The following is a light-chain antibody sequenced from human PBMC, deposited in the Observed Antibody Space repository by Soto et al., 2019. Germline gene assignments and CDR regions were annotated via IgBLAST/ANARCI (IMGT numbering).Light chain of an antibody. CDR2: FAS. V-gene: IGKV3-15*01. J-gene: IGKJ2*01. Sequence: EIVLTQSPAILSVSPGERATLSCRASQSISRSLAWYQQKPGQAPRLLIYFASTRATGIPARFSGSGSGTEFTLTISSLQSEDFAVYYCQQYNNWPHTFGQGTKLEIK. CDR1: QSISRS. CDR3: QQYNNWPHT.